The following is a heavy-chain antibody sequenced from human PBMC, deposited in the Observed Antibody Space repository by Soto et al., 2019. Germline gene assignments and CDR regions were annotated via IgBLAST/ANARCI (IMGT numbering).Heavy chain of an antibody. V-gene: IGHV1-69*01. J-gene: IGHJ6*02. CDR3: AGGDSSCHAGYYYYGMDV. Sequence: QVQLVQYWDEVKKPGSSVMVSCKACGGTFSSYAISWVRQAPGQGLQWMGGIIPIFGTANYAQKFQGRVTITADESTSTAYMELSSLRSQDTAVYYCAGGDSSCHAGYYYYGMDVWGQGTTVTVSS. CDR2: IIPIFGTA. D-gene: IGHD6-13*01. CDR1: GGTFSSYA.